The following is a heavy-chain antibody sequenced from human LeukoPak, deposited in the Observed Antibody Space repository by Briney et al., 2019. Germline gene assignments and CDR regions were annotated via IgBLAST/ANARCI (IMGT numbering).Heavy chain of an antibody. CDR1: GFTFSSYA. V-gene: IGHV3-23*01. Sequence: GGSLRLSCAASGFTFSSYAMSWVRQAPGKGLEWVSAISSSGGSTYYADSVKGRFTISRDNSKNTLYLQMNSLRAEDTAVYYCAKTDVDYDILTVGYFDYWGQGTLVTVSS. CDR2: ISSSGGST. CDR3: AKTDVDYDILTVGYFDY. J-gene: IGHJ4*02. D-gene: IGHD3-9*01.